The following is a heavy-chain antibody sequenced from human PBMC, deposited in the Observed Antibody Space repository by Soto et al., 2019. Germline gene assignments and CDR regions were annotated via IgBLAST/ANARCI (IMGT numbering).Heavy chain of an antibody. CDR3: AREGGSYDSGGYLIRGALEI. Sequence: QVQLQESGPGLVKPSQTLSLTCSVSGDSISRIDYYWTWIRQHPEKGLEWIGNIYFCGNTYYSPSLESRLTISVDTSKNQFSLKLTSVTAADTAVYYCAREGGSYDSGGYLIRGALEIWGQGTMVSVSS. CDR1: GDSISRIDYY. J-gene: IGHJ3*02. V-gene: IGHV4-31*03. D-gene: IGHD3-22*01. CDR2: IYFCGNT.